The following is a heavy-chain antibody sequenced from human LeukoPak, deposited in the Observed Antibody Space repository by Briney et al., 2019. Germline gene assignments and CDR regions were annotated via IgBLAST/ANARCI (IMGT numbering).Heavy chain of an antibody. D-gene: IGHD6-13*01. CDR1: GFTVSSNY. CDR3: ARGGARQQLVENYFDY. V-gene: IGHV3-53*01. Sequence: GGSPRLSCAASGFTVSSNYMSWVRQAPGKGLEWVSVIYRGGSTYYADSVKGRFTVSRDNSKNTLYLQMNSLRAEDTAVYYCARGGARQQLVENYFDYWGQGTLVTVSS. CDR2: IYRGGST. J-gene: IGHJ4*02.